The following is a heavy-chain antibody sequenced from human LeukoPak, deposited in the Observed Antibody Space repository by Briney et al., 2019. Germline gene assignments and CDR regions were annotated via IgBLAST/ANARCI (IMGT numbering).Heavy chain of an antibody. CDR1: GGSISSYY. D-gene: IGHD3-22*01. V-gene: IGHV4-59*01. CDR2: IYYSGST. J-gene: IGHJ3*02. CDR3: ARGSGYDAFDI. Sequence: PSETLSLTCTVSGGSISSYYWSWIRQPPGKGLEWIGYIYYSGSTNYNPPLKSRVTISVDTSKNQFSLKLSSVTAADTAVYYCARGSGYDAFDIWGQGTMVTVSS.